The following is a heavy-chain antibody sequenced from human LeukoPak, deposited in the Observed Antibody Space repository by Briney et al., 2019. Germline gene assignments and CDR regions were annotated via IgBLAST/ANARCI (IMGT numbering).Heavy chain of an antibody. CDR1: GGTFSSYT. D-gene: IGHD6-19*01. J-gene: IGHJ1*01. CDR2: IITILGIA. CDR3: ATSVAGTIQH. Sequence: ASVKVSCKASGGTFSSYTISWVRQAPGQGLEWMGRIITILGIANYAQKFQSRVTITTYKSTSTAYMELSSLRSEDTAVYYCATSVAGTIQHWGQGTLVTVSS. V-gene: IGHV1-69*02.